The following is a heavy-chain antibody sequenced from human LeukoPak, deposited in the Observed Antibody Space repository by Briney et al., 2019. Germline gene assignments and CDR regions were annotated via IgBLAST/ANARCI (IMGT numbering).Heavy chain of an antibody. Sequence: SVKVSCKASGGTFSSYAISWVRQAPGQGLEWMGGIIPIFGTANYAQKFQGRVTITADESTSTAYMELSSLRSEDAAVYYCARRSYAPQYYYYGMDVWGQGTTVTVSS. CDR2: IIPIFGTA. CDR1: GGTFSSYA. D-gene: IGHD2-2*01. J-gene: IGHJ6*02. CDR3: ARRSYAPQYYYYGMDV. V-gene: IGHV1-69*01.